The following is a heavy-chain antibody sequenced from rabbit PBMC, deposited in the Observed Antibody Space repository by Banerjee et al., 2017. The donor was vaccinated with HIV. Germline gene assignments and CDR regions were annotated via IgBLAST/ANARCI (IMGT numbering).Heavy chain of an antibody. CDR3: ARGDDNTGIGGGAL. V-gene: IGHV1S45*01. J-gene: IGHJ4*01. D-gene: IGHD7-1*01. CDR1: GFSFSGSYW. CDR2: ISGRSSNNT. Sequence: QEQLEESGGDLVKPGASLTLACTASGFSFSGSYWMCWVRQAPGKGPEWIACISGRSSNNTYYVSWAKGRFTISKTSSTTVTLQMTSLTDADTATYFCARGDDNTGIGGGALWGQGTLVTVS.